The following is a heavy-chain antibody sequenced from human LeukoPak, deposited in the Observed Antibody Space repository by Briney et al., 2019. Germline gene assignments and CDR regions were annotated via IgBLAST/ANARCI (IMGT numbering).Heavy chain of an antibody. V-gene: IGHV1-8*01. D-gene: IGHD3-3*01. CDR1: GYTFTSYD. Sequence: ASVKVSCKASGYTFTSYDINWVRQATGQGLEWMGWMNPNSGNTGYAQKFQGRVTMTRNTSISTAYMELSSLRSEDTAVYYCARELRFLEWLPYYYYYGMDVWGQGTTVTVSS. CDR3: ARELRFLEWLPYYYYYGMDV. CDR2: MNPNSGNT. J-gene: IGHJ6*02.